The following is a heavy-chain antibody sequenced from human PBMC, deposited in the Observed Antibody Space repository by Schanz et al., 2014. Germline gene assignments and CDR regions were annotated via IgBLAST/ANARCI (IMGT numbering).Heavy chain of an antibody. Sequence: EVQLLESGGGLVQPGGSLKLSCAASGLIFSNYVMSWVRQAPGKGLEWVSTIGTSGGTNYAESVKGRFTISRDNSKNTLYLQMNSLRPEDTAVYYCAKYRGYYRVSGSYREREYWGQGTLVTVSS. CDR2: IGTSGGT. CDR1: GLIFSNYV. V-gene: IGHV3-23*01. D-gene: IGHD3-10*01. J-gene: IGHJ4*02. CDR3: AKYRGYYRVSGSYREREY.